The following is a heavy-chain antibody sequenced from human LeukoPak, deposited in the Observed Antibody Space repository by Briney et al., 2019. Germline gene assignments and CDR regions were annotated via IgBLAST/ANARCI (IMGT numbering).Heavy chain of an antibody. D-gene: IGHD2-15*01. CDR2: ISSSSSYI. CDR3: ARGLGGYCSGGSCYSVYYFDY. V-gene: IGHV3-21*01. Sequence: GGSLRLSCAASGFTFSSYSMNWVRQAPGKGLEWVSSISSSSSYIYYADSVKGRFTISRDNAKNSLYLQMNSLRAEDTAVYYCARGLGGYCSGGSCYSVYYFDYWGQGTLVTVSS. J-gene: IGHJ4*02. CDR1: GFTFSSYS.